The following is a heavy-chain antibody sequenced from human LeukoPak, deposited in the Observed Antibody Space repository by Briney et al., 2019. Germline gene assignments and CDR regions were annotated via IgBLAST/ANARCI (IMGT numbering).Heavy chain of an antibody. D-gene: IGHD4-23*01. J-gene: IGHJ4*02. Sequence: GGSLRLSCAASGFTFSSYEMNWVRPAPGRGLEWVSYISSSGTAICYADSVKGRLTISRDNAKSSLYLQMNSLRAEDTAVYYCARESPSYGGNVFDYWGQGTLVTVSS. CDR2: ISSSGTAI. CDR3: ARESPSYGGNVFDY. V-gene: IGHV3-48*03. CDR1: GFTFSSYE.